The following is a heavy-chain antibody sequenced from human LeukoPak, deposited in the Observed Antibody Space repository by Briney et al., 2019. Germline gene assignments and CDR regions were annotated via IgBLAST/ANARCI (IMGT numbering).Heavy chain of an antibody. D-gene: IGHD4-17*01. V-gene: IGHV4-59*01. CDR1: GGSISSYY. CDR3: ARGKSDYGDYYPYFDY. CDR2: IYYSGST. Sequence: SETLSLTCTVSGGSISSYYWSWIRQPPGKGLEWIGYIYYSGSTNYNPSLKSRVTISVDTSKNQFSLKLSSVTAADTAVYYCARGKSDYGDYYPYFDYWGQGTLVTVSS. J-gene: IGHJ4*02.